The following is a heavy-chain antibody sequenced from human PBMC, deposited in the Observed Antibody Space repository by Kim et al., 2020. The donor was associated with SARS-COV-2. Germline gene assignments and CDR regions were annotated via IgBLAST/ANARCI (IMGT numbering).Heavy chain of an antibody. CDR3: ARELREASGSPRGGLDV. J-gene: IGHJ6*01. CDR1: GFTFSTYT. CDR2: ISSSRYI. V-gene: IGHV3-21*01. D-gene: IGHD3-10*01. Sequence: GGSLRLSCAASGFTFSTYTMNWVRQAPGKGLEWVSSISSSRYIYYADSVKGRFTISRDNAKNSLYLQMNSLRADDTAVYYCARELREASGSPRGGLDVWG.